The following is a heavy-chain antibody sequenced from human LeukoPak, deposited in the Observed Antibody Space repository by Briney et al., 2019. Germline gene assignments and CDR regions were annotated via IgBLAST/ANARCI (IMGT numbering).Heavy chain of an antibody. D-gene: IGHD3-22*01. Sequence: SETLSLTCTVSGGSISSGDYYWSWIRQPPGKGLEWIGYIYYSGSTYYNPSLKSRVTISVDTAKNHFSLKLSSVTAADTAVFYCARGVTMIAVVTHDWYFDLWGRGTLVTVSS. V-gene: IGHV4-30-4*01. J-gene: IGHJ2*01. CDR1: GGSISSGDYY. CDR2: IYYSGST. CDR3: ARGVTMIAVVTHDWYFDL.